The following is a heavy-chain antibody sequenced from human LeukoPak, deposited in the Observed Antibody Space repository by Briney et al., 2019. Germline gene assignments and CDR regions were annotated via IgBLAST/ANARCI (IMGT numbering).Heavy chain of an antibody. CDR1: GYTLTELS. V-gene: IGHV1-24*01. J-gene: IGHJ5*02. CDR2: FDPEDGET. Sequence: ASVKVSCKVSGYTLTELSMHWARQAPGKGLEWMGGFDPEDGETIYAQKFQGRVTMTEDTSTDTAYMELSSLRSEDTAVYYCATDYSLYCSSTSCYFSWGQGTLVTVSS. D-gene: IGHD2-2*01. CDR3: ATDYSLYCSSTSCYFS.